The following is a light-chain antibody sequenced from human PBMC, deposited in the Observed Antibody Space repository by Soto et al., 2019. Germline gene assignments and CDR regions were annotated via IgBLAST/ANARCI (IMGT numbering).Light chain of an antibody. Sequence: EIVLTQSPGTLSLSPGERATLSCRASQSVSSSYLAWYQRKPGQAPRLLIYGASSRATGIPDRFSGSGSGTDFTLTISRLEPEDFAVYYCQQYGSSPQTFGQGTK. CDR1: QSVSSSY. CDR3: QQYGSSPQT. CDR2: GAS. J-gene: IGKJ1*01. V-gene: IGKV3-20*01.